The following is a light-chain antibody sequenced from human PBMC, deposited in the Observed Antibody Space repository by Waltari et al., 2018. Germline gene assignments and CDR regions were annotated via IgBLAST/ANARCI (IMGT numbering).Light chain of an antibody. Sequence: QSVLTQPPSAPGTPGQRVTISCSGSNSNIGTNTVTWYQHLPGSDPKLLIYFNNERPPGISGRFSVSKACTSASLVIWGLQSEDEGDYFCAAWDDNLSGPVFGGGTRLTVL. V-gene: IGLV1-44*01. CDR3: AAWDDNLSGPV. J-gene: IGLJ2*01. CDR1: NSNIGTNT. CDR2: FNN.